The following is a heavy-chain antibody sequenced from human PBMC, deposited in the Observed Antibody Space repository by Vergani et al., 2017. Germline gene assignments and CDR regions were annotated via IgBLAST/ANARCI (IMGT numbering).Heavy chain of an antibody. J-gene: IGHJ4*02. CDR1: SFKLGDYG. Sequence: QVQLVESGGGVVQPGRSLRLSCTPSSFKLGDYGMHWVRQAPGKGLEWVAFIRYDGSNKYYADSVKGRFTISRDNSKNTLYLQMNSLRAEDTAVYYCAKAGLLWFGEFFYWGQGTLVTVSS. V-gene: IGHV3-30*02. D-gene: IGHD3-10*01. CDR2: IRYDGSNK. CDR3: AKAGLLWFGEFFY.